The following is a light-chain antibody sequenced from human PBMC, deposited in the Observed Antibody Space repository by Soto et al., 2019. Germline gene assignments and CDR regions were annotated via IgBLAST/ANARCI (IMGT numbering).Light chain of an antibody. CDR3: SSYTSSSTHV. Sequence: QSALTQPASVSGSPGQSITISCTGTSSDIGSFTFVSWYQQHPGKVPKLMIFDVNRRPSGVSDRFSGSKSGNTASLTISGLQADDEGDYYCSSYTSSSTHVFGSGTKVTVL. CDR2: DVN. CDR1: SSDIGSFTF. J-gene: IGLJ1*01. V-gene: IGLV2-14*03.